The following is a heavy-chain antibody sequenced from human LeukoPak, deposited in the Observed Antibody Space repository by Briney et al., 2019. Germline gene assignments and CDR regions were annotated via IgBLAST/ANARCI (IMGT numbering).Heavy chain of an antibody. V-gene: IGHV4-59*01. CDR2: IYYSGST. Sequence: SSETLSLTCTVSGGSISSYYLSWIRQPPGKGLEWIGYIYYSGSTNYNPSLKSRVTISVDTSKNQFSLKLSSVTAADTAVYYCARSTWIQVWLLDYWGQGTLVTVSS. CDR1: GGSISSYY. D-gene: IGHD5-18*01. J-gene: IGHJ4*02. CDR3: ARSTWIQVWLLDY.